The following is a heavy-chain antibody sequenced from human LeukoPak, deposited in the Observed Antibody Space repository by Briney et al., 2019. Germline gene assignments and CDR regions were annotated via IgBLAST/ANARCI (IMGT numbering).Heavy chain of an antibody. CDR3: ARAPPRDYGRSNWYFDL. D-gene: IGHD4-17*01. CDR1: GGSISSGDYY. CDR2: IYYSGST. V-gene: IGHV4-31*03. J-gene: IGHJ2*01. Sequence: PSEPLSLTCTVSGGSISSGDYYWNWIPQHPGKGLEWIVYIYYSGSTYYNPSLKSRVTVSVDTSKNQFSLKVSSVTAADTAVYYCARAPPRDYGRSNWYFDLWGRGTLVTVSS.